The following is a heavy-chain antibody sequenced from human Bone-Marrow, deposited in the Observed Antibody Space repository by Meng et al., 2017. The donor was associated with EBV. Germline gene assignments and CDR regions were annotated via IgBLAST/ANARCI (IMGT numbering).Heavy chain of an antibody. CDR3: ARRRLQFGYFDY. V-gene: IGHV4-61*01. CDR1: GGSVSSGSYY. Sequence: QGQLQEPGPGLVKPSEPLSLTCTVSGGSVSSGSYYWSWIRQPPGKGLEWIGYIYYSGSTNYNPSLKSRVTISVDTSKNQFSLKLSSVTAADTAVYYCARRRLQFGYFDYWGQGTLVTVSS. J-gene: IGHJ4*02. D-gene: IGHD5-24*01. CDR2: IYYSGST.